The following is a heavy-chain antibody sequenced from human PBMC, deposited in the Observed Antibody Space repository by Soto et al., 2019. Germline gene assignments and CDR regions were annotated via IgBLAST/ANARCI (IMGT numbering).Heavy chain of an antibody. CDR1: GFTVSSNY. V-gene: IGHV3-74*02. Sequence: EVQLVETGGGLIQPGGSLRLSCAASGFTVSSNYMSWVRQAPGKGLEWVSRINSDGSSTSYADSVKGRFTISRDNAKNTLYLQMTSLRAEDTAVYYCARAVGNWFDPWGQGTLVTVSS. J-gene: IGHJ5*02. CDR2: INSDGSST. D-gene: IGHD6-19*01. CDR3: ARAVGNWFDP.